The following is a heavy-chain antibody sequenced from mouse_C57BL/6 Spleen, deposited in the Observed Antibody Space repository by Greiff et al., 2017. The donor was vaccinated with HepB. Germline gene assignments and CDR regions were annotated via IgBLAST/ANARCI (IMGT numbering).Heavy chain of an antibody. CDR2: IYPGNSDT. Sequence: EVQLQQSGTVLARPGASVKMSCKTSGYTFTSYWMHWVKQRPGQGLEWIGAIYPGNSDTSYNQKFKSKAKLTAVTSASTAYMELSSLTNEDSAVYYCTRSLLHYYYFDYWGQGTTLTVSS. CDR1: GYTFTSYW. CDR3: TRSLLHYYYFDY. J-gene: IGHJ2*01. D-gene: IGHD2-3*01. V-gene: IGHV1-5*01.